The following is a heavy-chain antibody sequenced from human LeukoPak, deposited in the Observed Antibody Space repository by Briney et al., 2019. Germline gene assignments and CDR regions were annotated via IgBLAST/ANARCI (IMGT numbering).Heavy chain of an antibody. CDR2: ISAYNGHT. V-gene: IGHV1-18*01. D-gene: IGHD1-26*01. CDR3: ARGIHSGSSGPYYFDY. CDR1: AYTFISYG. Sequence: ASVKVSCKASAYTFISYGISRVRQAPGQGLEWMGWISAYNGHTNYAQKSQGRVTMTTDTSTSTAYMELRSLRSDDTAVYYCARGIHSGSSGPYYFDYWGQGTLVTVSS. J-gene: IGHJ4*02.